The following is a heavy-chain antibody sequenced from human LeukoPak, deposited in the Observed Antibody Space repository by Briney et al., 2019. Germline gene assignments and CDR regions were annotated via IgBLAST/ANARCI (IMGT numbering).Heavy chain of an antibody. D-gene: IGHD3-22*01. CDR3: ARGLDTYYFDSSGYYHGDY. J-gene: IGHJ4*02. CDR2: INPNSGGT. V-gene: IGHV1-2*06. Sequence: ASVKVSCKASEYTFTGYYIHWVRQAPGQGLEWMGRINPNSGGTNYAQRFQGRVTMTRDTSISTAYMELSRLRSDDTAVYYCARGLDTYYFDSSGYYHGDYWGQGTLVTVSS. CDR1: EYTFTGYY.